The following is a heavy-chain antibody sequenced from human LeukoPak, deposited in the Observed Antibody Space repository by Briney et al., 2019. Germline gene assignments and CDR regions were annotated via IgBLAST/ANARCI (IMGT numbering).Heavy chain of an antibody. Sequence: KPSETLSLTCTVSGGSISSYYWSWIRQPAGKGLEWIGRIYTSGSTNYNPSLKSRVTMSVDASKKQLQFSLRLSSVTAADTAVYYCARDQGDYGDHRYFDHWGQGTLVTVSS. D-gene: IGHD4-17*01. CDR2: IYTSGST. J-gene: IGHJ4*02. CDR1: GGSISSYY. CDR3: ARDQGDYGDHRYFDH. V-gene: IGHV4-4*07.